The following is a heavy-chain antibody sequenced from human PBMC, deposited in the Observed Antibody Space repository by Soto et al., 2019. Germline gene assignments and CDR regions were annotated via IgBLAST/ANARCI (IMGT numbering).Heavy chain of an antibody. CDR3: AGCIVATMGSWFDP. Sequence: SETLSLTCTVSGGSISSGGYYWSWIRQHPGKGLEWIGYIYYSGSTYYNPSLKSRVTISVDTSKNQFSLKLSSVTAADTAVYYCAGCIVATMGSWFDPWGQGTLVTVSS. D-gene: IGHD5-12*01. J-gene: IGHJ5*02. V-gene: IGHV4-31*03. CDR1: GGSISSGGYY. CDR2: IYYSGST.